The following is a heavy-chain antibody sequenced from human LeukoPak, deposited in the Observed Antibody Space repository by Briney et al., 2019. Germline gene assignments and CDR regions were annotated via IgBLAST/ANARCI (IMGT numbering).Heavy chain of an antibody. CDR1: GFTFSTYG. J-gene: IGHJ4*02. V-gene: IGHV3-30*02. CDR2: IRYDGSEG. D-gene: IGHD6-19*01. CDR3: AKVGYGWYEVDY. Sequence: AGGSLRLSCAASGFTFSTYGMHWVRQAPGKGLDWVAFIRYDGSEGYYADSVKDRFTVSRDNSKNRMYLQMNSLRAEDTAIYCCAKVGYGWYEVDYWGQGTLVTVSS.